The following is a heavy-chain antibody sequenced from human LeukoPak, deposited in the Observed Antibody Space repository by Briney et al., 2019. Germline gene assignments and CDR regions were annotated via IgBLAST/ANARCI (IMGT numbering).Heavy chain of an antibody. CDR2: VSANGATT. D-gene: IGHD1-26*01. Sequence: PGGSLRLSCAASGFSFDRYEMNWVRRAPGRGLEWISYVSANGATTYYAESVRGRFSISRDNAKTSLSLQMNSLRVEDTAVYYCAIGGEGSGTDFGHWGQGTLVTVFS. CDR1: GFSFDRYE. CDR3: AIGGEGSGTDFGH. V-gene: IGHV3-48*03. J-gene: IGHJ1*01.